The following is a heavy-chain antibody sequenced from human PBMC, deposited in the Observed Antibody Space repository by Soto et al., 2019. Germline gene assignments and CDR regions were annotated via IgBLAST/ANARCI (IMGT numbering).Heavy chain of an antibody. CDR1: GFTFSSYG. D-gene: IGHD6-13*01. V-gene: IGHV3-33*01. Sequence: QVQLVESGGGVVQPGRSRRLSCAASGFTFSSYGMHWVRQAPGKGLEWVAVIWYDGSNKYYADSVKGRFTISRDNSKNTLYLQMNSLRAEDTAVYYCARDSIAAAGILDYWGQGTLVTVSS. CDR3: ARDSIAAAGILDY. J-gene: IGHJ4*02. CDR2: IWYDGSNK.